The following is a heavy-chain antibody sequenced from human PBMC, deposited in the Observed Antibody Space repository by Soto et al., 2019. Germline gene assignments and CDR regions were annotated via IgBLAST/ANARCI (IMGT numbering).Heavy chain of an antibody. D-gene: IGHD3-10*01. CDR1: GFTFNSYA. Sequence: GGSLRLSCAASGFTFNSYAMSWVRQAPGKGLEWVSSVSAGGDMTYYSDSVKGRFTISRDNSNNALFLQMSSLRIEDTALYYCARGDRGGSGSPASYYYSGLDVWGQGTTVTVSS. J-gene: IGHJ6*02. CDR2: VSAGGDMT. CDR3: ARGDRGGSGSPASYYYSGLDV. V-gene: IGHV3-23*01.